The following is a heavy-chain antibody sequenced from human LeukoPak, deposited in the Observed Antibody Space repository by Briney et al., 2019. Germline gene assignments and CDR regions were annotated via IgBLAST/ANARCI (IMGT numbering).Heavy chain of an antibody. J-gene: IGHJ5*02. CDR2: IYPGDSDT. CDR3: ARLGRWLQSSFDP. V-gene: IGHV5-51*01. D-gene: IGHD5-24*01. CDR1: GYSFPSSW. Sequence: GESLKISCKGSGYSFPSSWIGWVRQMPGKGLEWMGIIYPGDSDTRYSPSFQGQVTISADKSINTAYLQWSSLKASDTATYYCARLGRWLQSSFDPWGQGTLVTVSS.